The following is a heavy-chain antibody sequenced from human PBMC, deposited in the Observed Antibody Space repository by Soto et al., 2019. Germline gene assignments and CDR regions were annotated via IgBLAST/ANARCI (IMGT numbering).Heavy chain of an antibody. V-gene: IGHV3-30-3*01. CDR1: GFTFSSYA. D-gene: IGHD3-3*01. CDR2: ISYDGSNK. J-gene: IGHJ4*02. Sequence: GGSLRLSCAASGFTFSSYAMHWVRQAPGKGLEWVAVISYDGSNKYYADSVKGRFTTSRDNSKNTLYLQMNSLRAEDTAVYYCARGCRVGYDFWSGYYVYCGQGTLVTVST. CDR3: ARGCRVGYDFWSGYYVY.